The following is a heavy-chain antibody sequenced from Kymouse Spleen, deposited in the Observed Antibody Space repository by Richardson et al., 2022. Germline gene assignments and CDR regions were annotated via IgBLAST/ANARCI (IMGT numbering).Heavy chain of an antibody. CDR2: ISSSSSTI. CDR3: AREGQWRYYYYGMDV. Sequence: EVQLVESGGGLVQPGGSLRLSCAASGFTFSSYSMNWVRQAPGKGLEWVSYISSSSSTIYYADSVKGRFTISRDNAKNSLYLQMNSLRDEDTAVYYCAREGQWRYYYYGMDVWGQGTTVTVSS. V-gene: IGHV3-48*02. J-gene: IGHJ6*02. D-gene: IGHD6-19*01. CDR1: GFTFSSYS.